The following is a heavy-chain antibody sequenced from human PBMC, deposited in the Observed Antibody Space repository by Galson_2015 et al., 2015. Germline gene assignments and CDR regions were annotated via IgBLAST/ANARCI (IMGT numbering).Heavy chain of an antibody. D-gene: IGHD3-22*01. CDR2: MYNSVTT. Sequence: ETLSLTCSVSGGSISGYYWNWVRQSPGRGLEWIAYMYNSVTTNYNPSLKSRVTLSLDTSKNQFSLNLSSVTAADTALYYCARFQKSTLISSPYYYYDYWGQGILVTVSS. CDR1: GGSISGYY. CDR3: ARFQKSTLISSPYYYYDY. V-gene: IGHV4-59*01. J-gene: IGHJ4*02.